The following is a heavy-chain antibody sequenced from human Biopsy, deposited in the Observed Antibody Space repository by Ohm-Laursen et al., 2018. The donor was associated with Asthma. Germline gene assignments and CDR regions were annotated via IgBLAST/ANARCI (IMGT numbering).Heavy chain of an antibody. J-gene: IGHJ4*01. D-gene: IGHD3-22*01. CDR2: IYSGGTS. Sequence: LSLTCAASGFAVSSDHMFWVRQAPGKGLEWVSVIYSGGTSHTADSVRGRFTISTDYSKNTLYCQMHSLRAEDTAVYYCARGDSSNWSHYYFDYWGQGTLVTVSS. CDR3: ARGDSSNWSHYYFDY. CDR1: GFAVSSDH. V-gene: IGHV3-53*01.